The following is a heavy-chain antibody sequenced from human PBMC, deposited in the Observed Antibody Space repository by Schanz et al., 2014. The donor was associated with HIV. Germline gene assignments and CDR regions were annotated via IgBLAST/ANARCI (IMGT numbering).Heavy chain of an antibody. CDR3: AKSRGDSWPYGMEV. J-gene: IGHJ6*02. D-gene: IGHD4-17*01. CDR1: GFIFSTYG. Sequence: VQLVESGGGVVQPGRSLRLSCAASGFIFSTYGMHWVRQAPGKGLEWVAIIWFDGSNKYYADSVKGRFTISRDKSKNTLYPQMNSLRAEDTAVYYCAKSRGDSWPYGMEVWGQGTTVTVSS. CDR2: IWFDGSNK. V-gene: IGHV3-33*03.